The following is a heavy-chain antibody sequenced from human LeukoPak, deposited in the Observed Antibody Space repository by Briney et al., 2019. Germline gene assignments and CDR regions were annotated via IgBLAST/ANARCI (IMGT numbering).Heavy chain of an antibody. J-gene: IGHJ4*02. CDR2: IYTSGST. CDR3: ARDRLDTAMVTPFDY. D-gene: IGHD5-18*01. CDR1: GGSISSYY. V-gene: IGHV4-4*07. Sequence: SETLSLTCTVSGGSISSYYWSWIRQPAGKGLEWIGRIYTSGSTNYNPSLKSRVTMSVDTSKNQFPLKLSSVTAADTAVYYCARDRLDTAMVTPFDYWGQGTLVTVSS.